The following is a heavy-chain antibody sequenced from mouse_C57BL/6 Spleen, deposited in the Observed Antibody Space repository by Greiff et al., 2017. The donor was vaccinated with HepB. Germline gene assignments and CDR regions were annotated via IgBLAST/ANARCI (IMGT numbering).Heavy chain of an antibody. V-gene: IGHV5-9-1*02. Sequence: LQESGEGLVKPGGSLKLSCAASGFTFSSYAMSWVRQTPEKRLEWVAYISSGGDYIYYADTVKGRFTISRDNARNTLYLQMSSLKSEDTAMYYCTRNMEVTTDYAMDYWGQGTSVTVSS. J-gene: IGHJ4*01. CDR3: TRNMEVTTDYAMDY. CDR2: ISSGGDYI. CDR1: GFTFSSYA. D-gene: IGHD2-2*01.